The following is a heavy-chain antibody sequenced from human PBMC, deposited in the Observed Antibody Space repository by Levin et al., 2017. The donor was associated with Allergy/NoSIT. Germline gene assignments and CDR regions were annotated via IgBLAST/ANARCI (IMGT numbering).Heavy chain of an antibody. CDR3: AREKSIAARRRNWFDP. D-gene: IGHD6-6*01. V-gene: IGHV1-2*04. CDR1: GYTFTGYY. Sequence: ASVKVSCKASGYTFTGYYMHWVRQAPGQGLEWMGWINPNSGGTNYAQKFQGWVTMTRDTSISTAYMELSRLRSDDTAVYYCAREKSIAARRRNWFDPWGQGTLVTVSS. CDR2: INPNSGGT. J-gene: IGHJ5*02.